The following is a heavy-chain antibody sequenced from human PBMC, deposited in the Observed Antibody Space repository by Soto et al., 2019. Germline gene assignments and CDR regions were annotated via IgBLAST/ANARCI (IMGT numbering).Heavy chain of an antibody. V-gene: IGHV3-33*01. D-gene: IGHD1-7*01. CDR3: ARQTGTNCMDV. Sequence: QVQLVESGGGVVQPGRSLRLCCAASGFTFSSYGMHWVRQAPGKGLEWVAVIWYDGSNKYYADSVKGRFTISRDNSKNTLYLQMNSLRAEDTAVYYCARQTGTNCMDVWGQGTTVTVSS. CDR2: IWYDGSNK. J-gene: IGHJ6*02. CDR1: GFTFSSYG.